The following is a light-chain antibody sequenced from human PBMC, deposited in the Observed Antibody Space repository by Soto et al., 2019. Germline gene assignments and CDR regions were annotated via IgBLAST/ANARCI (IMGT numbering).Light chain of an antibody. V-gene: IGKV1-27*01. Sequence: DIQMTQSPSFLSASLGDRVTITCRASQDISDYLAWYQQKPGQVPKILIYTASTLQSGVPARFRGSGSGTHFTLTISSLQPEDVATYSCQKYDSAPWTFGQGTKVEI. CDR1: QDISDY. J-gene: IGKJ1*01. CDR2: TAS. CDR3: QKYDSAPWT.